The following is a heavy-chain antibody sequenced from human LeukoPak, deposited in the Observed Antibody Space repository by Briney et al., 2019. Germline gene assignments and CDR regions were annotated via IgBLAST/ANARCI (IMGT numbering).Heavy chain of an antibody. CDR3: ARGRPGIAAASRLGGDYYYYMDV. Sequence: SETLSLTCAVYGGSFSGYYWSWIRQPPGKGLEWIGEINHSGSTNYNPSLKSRVTISVDTSKNQFSLKLSSVTAADTAVYYCARGRPGIAAASRLGGDYYYYMDVWGKGTTVTVSS. CDR1: GGSFSGYY. J-gene: IGHJ6*03. V-gene: IGHV4-34*01. D-gene: IGHD6-13*01. CDR2: INHSGST.